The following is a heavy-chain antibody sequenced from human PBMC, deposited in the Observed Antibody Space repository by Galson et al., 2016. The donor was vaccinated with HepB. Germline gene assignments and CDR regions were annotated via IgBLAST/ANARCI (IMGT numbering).Heavy chain of an antibody. D-gene: IGHD2-15*01. Sequence: SLRLSCAAFGFIFSSSAMNWVRQAPGKGLEWVSSVSAGGSNTYYADSVKGRFTISRDNSKNTLYLQMSSLRAEDTAVYYCAKEGAVVGGDAFDIWGQGTMVTVSS. CDR1: GFIFSSSA. CDR2: VSAGGSNT. V-gene: IGHV3-23*01. CDR3: AKEGAVVGGDAFDI. J-gene: IGHJ3*02.